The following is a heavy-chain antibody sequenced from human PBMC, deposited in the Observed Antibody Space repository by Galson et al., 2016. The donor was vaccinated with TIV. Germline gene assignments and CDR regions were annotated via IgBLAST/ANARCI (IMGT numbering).Heavy chain of an antibody. V-gene: IGHV1-69*04. CDR2: IIPALEII. D-gene: IGHD3-22*01. CDR1: EGTITSYS. Sequence: SVKVSCKATEGTITSYSLSWVRQAPGQGLEWVGRIIPALEIINYAQKFRGRVTISADTSASTAFLELSSLRSEDTAIYYCARDRNDYNSGTYYRMDGWGQGTTVSVSS. J-gene: IGHJ6*02. CDR3: ARDRNDYNSGTYYRMDG.